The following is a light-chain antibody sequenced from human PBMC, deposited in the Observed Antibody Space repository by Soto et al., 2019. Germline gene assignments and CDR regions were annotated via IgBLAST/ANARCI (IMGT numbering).Light chain of an antibody. J-gene: IGKJ5*01. V-gene: IGKV3D-15*01. CDR2: YIS. CDR3: QQHNQWPIT. Sequence: EIVMTQPPATLSVSPGGTASLSCRASQSAGNFLAWYQQKPGQAPRLLIYYISTRATGIPARFSGSGSGTEFTLTINSLQSEDSAVYYCQQHNQWPITFGQGTRLEIK. CDR1: QSAGNF.